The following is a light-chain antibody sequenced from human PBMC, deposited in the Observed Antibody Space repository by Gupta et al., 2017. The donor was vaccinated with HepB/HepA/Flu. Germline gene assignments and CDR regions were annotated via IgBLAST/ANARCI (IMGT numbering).Light chain of an antibody. V-gene: IGKV1-8*01. CDR3: QQYDNYPPLT. CDR1: QAISTY. J-gene: IGKJ4*01. Sequence: AVRMTQSPSSFSASTGDRITITCRASQAISTYLAWYQQKPGEAPNLLIYAASTLHSGVPSRFSGSGSGTEFTLTISDLQSEDFAAYYCQQYDNYPPLTFGGGTKLEIK. CDR2: AAS.